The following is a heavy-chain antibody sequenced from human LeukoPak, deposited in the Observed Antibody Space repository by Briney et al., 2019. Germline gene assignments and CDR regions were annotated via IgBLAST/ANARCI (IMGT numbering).Heavy chain of an antibody. Sequence: PSETLSLTCTVSGGSVSSGSYYWSWIRQPPGKGLEWIGYIYYSGSTNYNPSLKSRVTISVDTSKNQFSLKLSSVTAADPAVYYCARVRGYYDFWSGPNYYFDYWGQGTLVTVSS. D-gene: IGHD3-3*01. CDR1: GGSVSSGSYY. J-gene: IGHJ4*02. CDR3: ARVRGYYDFWSGPNYYFDY. V-gene: IGHV4-61*01. CDR2: IYYSGST.